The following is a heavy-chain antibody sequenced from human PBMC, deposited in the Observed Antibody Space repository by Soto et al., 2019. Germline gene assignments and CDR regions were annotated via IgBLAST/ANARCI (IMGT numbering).Heavy chain of an antibody. CDR1: GGTFSSYA. CDR3: ARDHSSSSGAGYYYYGMDV. CDR2: IIPIFGTA. Sequence: SVKVSCKASGGTFSSYAISWVRQAPGQGLEWMGGIIPIFGTANYAQKFQGRVTITADESTSTAYMELSSLRSEDTAVYYCARDHSSSSGAGYYYYGMDVWGQGTTVTVSS. D-gene: IGHD6-6*01. V-gene: IGHV1-69*13. J-gene: IGHJ6*02.